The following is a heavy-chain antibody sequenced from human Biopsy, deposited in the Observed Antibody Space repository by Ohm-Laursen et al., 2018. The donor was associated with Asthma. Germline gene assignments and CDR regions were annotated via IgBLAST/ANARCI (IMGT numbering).Heavy chain of an antibody. CDR2: EGSDESYT. Sequence: LKLSCAAPGFIFGDFDIHWVRQVPGKGLERAETEGSDESYTDHADPVKGRFTIHRDNSKNTLHLQMNSLSPEDTAVYYCTRVFSRAIMVGGGREHLFDFWGQGTLVTVSS. D-gene: IGHD3-10*01. V-gene: IGHV3-33*08. CDR3: TRVFSRAIMVGGGREHLFDF. J-gene: IGHJ4*02. CDR1: GFIFGDFD.